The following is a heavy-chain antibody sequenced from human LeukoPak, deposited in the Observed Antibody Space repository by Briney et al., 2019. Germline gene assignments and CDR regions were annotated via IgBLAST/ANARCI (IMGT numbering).Heavy chain of an antibody. CDR2: MYAGGTT. D-gene: IGHD3-10*01. Sequence: GGSVRLSCAASGVIVSRNFMSWVRQAPGKGLQWVAIMYAGGTTDYSESVRGRFYISRDNSKNTLYLQMSSLSAEDTAVYYCARTTTPHYYGSGSYALGYWGQGTLVTVPS. CDR1: GVIVSRNF. CDR3: ARTTTPHYYGSGSYALGY. V-gene: IGHV3-66*02. J-gene: IGHJ4*02.